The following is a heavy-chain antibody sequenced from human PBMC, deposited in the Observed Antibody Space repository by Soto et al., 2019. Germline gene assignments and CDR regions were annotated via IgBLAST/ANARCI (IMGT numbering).Heavy chain of an antibody. V-gene: IGHV1-8*01. D-gene: IGHD6-6*01. Sequence: QVQLVQSGAEVKKPGASVKVSCKASGYTFTSYDINWVRQATGQGLEWMGWMNPNSGNSGYAQKFQGRVPMTRNTSISTAYMELSSLRSEDTAVYYCAREGYSSSSGSRGNWFDPWGQGTQVTVSS. CDR2: MNPNSGNS. CDR3: AREGYSSSSGSRGNWFDP. CDR1: GYTFTSYD. J-gene: IGHJ5*02.